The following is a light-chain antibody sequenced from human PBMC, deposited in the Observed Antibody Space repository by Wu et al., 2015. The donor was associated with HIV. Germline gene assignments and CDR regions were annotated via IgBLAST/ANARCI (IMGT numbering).Light chain of an antibody. J-gene: IGKJ1*01. CDR3: QQYGSSPRT. CDR1: QSVSSTS. CDR2: GAS. V-gene: IGKV3-20*01. Sequence: EIVLTQSPGTLSLSPGERATLSCRASQSVSSTSLAWYQQKSGQAPKLLIYGASNRATGIPDRFSGGGSGTDFTFTISRLEPEDFAVYYCQQYGSSPRTFGQGTKVEIK.